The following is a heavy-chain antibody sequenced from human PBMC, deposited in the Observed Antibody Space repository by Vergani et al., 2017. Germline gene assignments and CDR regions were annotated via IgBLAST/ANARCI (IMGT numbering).Heavy chain of an antibody. CDR3: ARHSSQQLVIFDY. CDR2: VDPSDSYT. CDR1: GYSFTSYW. J-gene: IGHJ4*02. D-gene: IGHD6-13*01. V-gene: IGHV5-10-1*01. Sequence: EVQLVQSGAEVKKPGESLKISCKGSGYSFTSYWISWVRQMPGKGLEWKGRVDPSDSYTNYSPSFQGHVTISADKSSSTADLQWSSLKASDTAMYYCARHSSQQLVIFDYWGQGTLVTVSS.